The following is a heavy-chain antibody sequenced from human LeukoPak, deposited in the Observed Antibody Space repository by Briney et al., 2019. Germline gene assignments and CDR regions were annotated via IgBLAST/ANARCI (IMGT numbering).Heavy chain of an antibody. D-gene: IGHD6-13*01. Sequence: PGGNLRLSCKASGFSFGDYSMNWLPQAPGQGLKWVVFISSEAYGGATQYAGSVKGTFTISRDDSKINANMQMNSVKTEDTAVYYCTSQLQLLTFFDYWGQGTLVTVSS. CDR3: TSQLQLLTFFDY. J-gene: IGHJ4*02. CDR1: GFSFGDYS. CDR2: ISSEAYGGAT. V-gene: IGHV3-49*03.